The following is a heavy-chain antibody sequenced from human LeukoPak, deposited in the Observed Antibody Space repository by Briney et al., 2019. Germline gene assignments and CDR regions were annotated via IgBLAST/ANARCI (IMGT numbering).Heavy chain of an antibody. CDR3: ARGEGIAAALNWFEL. V-gene: IGHV3-74*01. Sequence: GGSLRLSCAASGFTFSNYWMHWVRQAPGKGLVWVSRINSDGSSTNYADSVKGRFTISRDNAKNTLYLQMNSLRAEDTAVYYCARGEGIAAALNWFELWGQGTLVTVSS. CDR2: INSDGSST. CDR1: GFTFSNYW. J-gene: IGHJ5*02. D-gene: IGHD6-13*01.